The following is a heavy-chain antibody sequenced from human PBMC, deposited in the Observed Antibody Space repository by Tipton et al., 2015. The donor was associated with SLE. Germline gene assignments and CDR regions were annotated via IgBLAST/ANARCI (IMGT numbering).Heavy chain of an antibody. V-gene: IGHV4-59*01. D-gene: IGHD3-3*01. Sequence: YNPSLKSRVTISVDTSKNQFSLKLTSVTAADTAVYYCARALPFNYDFWSGYSTDPFDVWGQGTMVTVSA. J-gene: IGHJ3*01. CDR3: ARALPFNYDFWSGYSTDPFDV.